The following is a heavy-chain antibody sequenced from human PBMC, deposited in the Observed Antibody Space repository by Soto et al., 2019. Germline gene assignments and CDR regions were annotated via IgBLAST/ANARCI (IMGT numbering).Heavy chain of an antibody. V-gene: IGHV3-48*03. D-gene: IGHD6-13*01. CDR1: GITFRSRA. J-gene: IGHJ4*02. CDR3: ARLFYGSTWYDY. CDR2: ISSSGSTI. Sequence: PGGSLRLSCVASGITFRSRAMNWVRQAPGKGLEWVSYISSSGSTIYYADSVKGRFTISRDNAKNSLYLQMNSLRAEDTAVYYCARLFYGSTWYDYWGQGTLVTVSS.